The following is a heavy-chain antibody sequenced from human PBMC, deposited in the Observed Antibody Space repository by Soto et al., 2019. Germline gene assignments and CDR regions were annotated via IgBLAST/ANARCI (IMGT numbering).Heavy chain of an antibody. V-gene: IGHV4-39*07. Sequence: SSETLSLTCTVSGGSISSSSYYWGWIRQPPGKGLEWIGKINHSGSTNYNPSLKSRVTISVDTSKNQFSLKLSSVTAADTAVYYCARGQELRTSILVVPAALTPLDYWGQGTLVTVSS. J-gene: IGHJ4*02. D-gene: IGHD2-2*01. CDR3: ARGQELRTSILVVPAALTPLDY. CDR1: GGSISSSSYY. CDR2: INHSGST.